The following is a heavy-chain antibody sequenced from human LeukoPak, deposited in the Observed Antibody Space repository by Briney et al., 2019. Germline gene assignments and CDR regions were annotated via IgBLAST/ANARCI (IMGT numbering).Heavy chain of an antibody. CDR3: TTGSITMIRGTIFYYYGLDV. CDR1: GYTFTTYG. CDR2: ISGYNGNT. V-gene: IGHV1-18*01. J-gene: IGHJ6*02. D-gene: IGHD3-10*01. Sequence: GASVKVSCKASGYTFTTYGINWVRQGPGQGLEWMGWISGYNGNTNYAQKVQGRVTMTADTSTSTAYMELRSVRSDDTAVYYCTTGSITMIRGTIFYYYGLDVWGQGTSVTVSS.